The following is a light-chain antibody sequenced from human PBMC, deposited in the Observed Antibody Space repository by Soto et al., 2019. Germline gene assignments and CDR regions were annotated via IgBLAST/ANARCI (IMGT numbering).Light chain of an antibody. CDR2: GNN. J-gene: IGLJ2*01. V-gene: IGLV1-40*01. Sequence: QSVLTQPPSVSGAPGQRVTISCTGSSSNFGSSYDVHWYRQLPGTAPKLLIYGNNNRPSGVPDRFSGSKSGTSAPLAITGLQAEDEADYYCQSYDSGLYVVFGGGTQLTVL. CDR3: QSYDSGLYVV. CDR1: SSNFGSSYD.